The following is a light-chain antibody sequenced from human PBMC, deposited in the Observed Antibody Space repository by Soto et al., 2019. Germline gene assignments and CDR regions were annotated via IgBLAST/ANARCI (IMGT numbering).Light chain of an antibody. V-gene: IGKV3-15*01. CDR1: QSVSSN. CDR2: GAS. Sequence: IVMTQSPATLSVSPGERATLSCRASQSVSSNFAWYQRRPGQAPRLLIYGASTRATGIPARFSGSGSGTEFTLTISSLQPEDFAVYYCQQYTNWPPWTFGQGTKVEIK. J-gene: IGKJ1*01. CDR3: QQYTNWPPWT.